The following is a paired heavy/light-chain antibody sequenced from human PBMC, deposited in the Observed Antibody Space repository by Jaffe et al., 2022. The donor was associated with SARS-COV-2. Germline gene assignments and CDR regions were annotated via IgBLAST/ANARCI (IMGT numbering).Heavy chain of an antibody. Sequence: EVQLLESGGGLVQPGGSLRLSCTASGFSFSKYAMSWVRQAPGKGLEWVSSISGGGGITYYADSVKGRFTISRDTSKNTLYLQMDSLRGEETAIYYCAKGWRLDDVVVPDVMDLYHYGVDVWGQGTTVTVSS. D-gene: IGHD2-2*01. CDR1: GFSFSKYA. CDR2: ISGGGGIT. J-gene: IGHJ6*02. CDR3: AKGWRLDDVVVPDVMDLYHYGVDV. V-gene: IGHV3-23*01.
Light chain of an antibody. CDR3: QQADTFPLT. Sequence: DIQMTQSPSSVPASVGDRVIITCRASQGISNWLAWYQQIPGKAPKLLIYAASSLQSGVPSRFSGSGSGTDFTLTISSLQPEDFATYYCQQADTFPLTFGGGTKVEIK. CDR2: AAS. J-gene: IGKJ4*01. V-gene: IGKV1-12*01. CDR1: QGISNW.